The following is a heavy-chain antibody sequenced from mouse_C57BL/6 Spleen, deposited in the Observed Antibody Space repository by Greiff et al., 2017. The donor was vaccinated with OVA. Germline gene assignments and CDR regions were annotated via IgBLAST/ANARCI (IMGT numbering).Heavy chain of an antibody. D-gene: IGHD2-1*01. CDR1: GYTFTDYN. CDR2: INPNNGGT. V-gene: IGHV1-18*01. J-gene: IGHJ3*01. Sequence: EVQLQQSGPELVKPGASVKIPCKASGYTFTDYNMDWVKQSHGKSLEWIGDINPNNGGTIYNQKFKGKATLTVDKSSSTAYMELRSLTSEDTAVYYCARKGISGGNPAWFAYWGQGTLVTVSA. CDR3: ARKGISGGNPAWFAY.